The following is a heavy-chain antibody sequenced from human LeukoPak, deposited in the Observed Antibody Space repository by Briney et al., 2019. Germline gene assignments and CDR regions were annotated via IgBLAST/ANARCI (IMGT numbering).Heavy chain of an antibody. CDR1: GGSISSTGYN. Sequence: SETLSLTCTVSGGSISSTGYNWGWIRQPPGKGLEWIGSIYYSGSTYYNPSLKSRVTISVDTSKNQFSLKLSSVTAADTAVYHCARTRRNYYYMDVWGKGTTVTVSS. CDR3: ARTRRNYYYMDV. V-gene: IGHV4-39*01. J-gene: IGHJ6*03. CDR2: IYYSGST.